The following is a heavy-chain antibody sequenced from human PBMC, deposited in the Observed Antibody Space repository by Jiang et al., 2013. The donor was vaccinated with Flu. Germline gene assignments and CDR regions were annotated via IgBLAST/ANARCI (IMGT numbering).Heavy chain of an antibody. CDR2: INPSGGST. J-gene: IGHJ3*02. CDR3: ARESYYDSSGYYSDGAFDI. D-gene: IGHD3-22*01. Sequence: QLVESGAEVKKPGASVKVSCKASGYTFTSYYMHWVRQAPGQGLEWMGIINPSGGSTRFAQKFQGRVTMTRDTSTSTVYMELSSLRSEDTAVYYCARESYYDSSGYYSDGAFDIWGQGTMVTVSS. CDR1: GYTFTSYY. V-gene: IGHV1-46*01.